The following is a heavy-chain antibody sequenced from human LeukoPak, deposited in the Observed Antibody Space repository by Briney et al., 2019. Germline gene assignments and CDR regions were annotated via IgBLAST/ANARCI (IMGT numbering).Heavy chain of an antibody. CDR3: ARDYYDSSGYEY. V-gene: IGHV3-20*04. CDR2: INWNGGST. Sequence: PGGSLRLSCAASGFTFDDYGMSWVRQAPGKGLEWVSGINWNGGSTGYADSVKSRFTISRDNAKNSLYLQMNSLRAEDTALYYCARDYYDSSGYEYWGQGTLVTVSS. CDR1: GFTFDDYG. J-gene: IGHJ4*02. D-gene: IGHD3-22*01.